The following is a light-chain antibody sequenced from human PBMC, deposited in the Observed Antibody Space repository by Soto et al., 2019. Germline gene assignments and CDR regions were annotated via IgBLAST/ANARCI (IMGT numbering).Light chain of an antibody. CDR3: QQYGSSYPWT. J-gene: IGKJ1*01. Sequence: IVLTQSPGTLSSSPGERATLSCRASQSVSTSNLAWYQQRPGQAPRLLIYGASSRATGIPDRFSGSGSGTDFTLTIRRLEPEDFAVYYCQQYGSSYPWTFGQGTKVDI. CDR2: GAS. V-gene: IGKV3-20*01. CDR1: QSVSTSN.